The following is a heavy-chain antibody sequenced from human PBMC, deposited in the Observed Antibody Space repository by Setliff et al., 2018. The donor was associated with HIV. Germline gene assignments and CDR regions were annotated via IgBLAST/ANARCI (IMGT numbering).Heavy chain of an antibody. CDR1: GFTFSDAW. CDR2: IKSKTDGWTT. V-gene: IGHV3-15*01. J-gene: IGHJ4*02. CDR3: ATEGGSSGHAGYFDN. Sequence: GGSLRLSCAASGFTFSDAWMTWVRQAPGKGLEWVGRIKSKTDGWTTDYAAPVKGRLTISRDDSKNTLYLQMSGLRAEDTAVHYCATEGGSSGHAGYFDNWGQGTQVTVSS. D-gene: IGHD6-19*01.